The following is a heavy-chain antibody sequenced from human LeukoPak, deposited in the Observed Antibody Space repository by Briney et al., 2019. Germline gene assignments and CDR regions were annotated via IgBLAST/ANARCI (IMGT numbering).Heavy chain of an antibody. J-gene: IGHJ5*02. D-gene: IGHD6-19*01. CDR3: ARVVAGRRFDP. Sequence: PSETLSLTCTVSGGSISSYYWSWIRQPPGKGLEWIGYIYYSGSTNYNPSLKSRVTISVDTSKNQFSLKLSSVTAADTAVYYCARVVAGRRFDPWGQGTLVTVSS. V-gene: IGHV4-59*01. CDR2: IYYSGST. CDR1: GGSISSYY.